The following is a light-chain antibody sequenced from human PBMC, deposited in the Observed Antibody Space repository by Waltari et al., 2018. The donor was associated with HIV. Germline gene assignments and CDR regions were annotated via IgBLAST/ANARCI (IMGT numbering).Light chain of an antibody. V-gene: IGKV3-11*01. CDR2: DAS. CDR1: QSVRNY. Sequence: EFVLTQSPANLSLSPGERATLSCRASQSVRNYLAWYQQRPGQAPRLLIYDASNRATGIPARFSGSGSGTDFTLTISSLEPEDFAVYYCQQRSSWPLLTFGGGTKVEMK. J-gene: IGKJ4*01. CDR3: QQRSSWPLLT.